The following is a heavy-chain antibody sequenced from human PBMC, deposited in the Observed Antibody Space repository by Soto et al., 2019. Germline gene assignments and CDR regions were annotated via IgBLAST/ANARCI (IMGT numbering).Heavy chain of an antibody. V-gene: IGHV4-4*02. J-gene: IGHJ6*02. CDR1: GGSISSSNW. CDR2: IYHSGST. CDR3: ARWGQDYYYYGMDV. Sequence: QVQLQESGPGLVKPSGTLSLTCAVSGGSISSSNWWSWVRQPPGKGLEWIGEIYHSGSTNYNPSLQSRVTISVDKSKNQFSLKLSSVTAADTAMYYCARWGQDYYYYGMDVWGQGTTVTVSS. D-gene: IGHD3-16*01.